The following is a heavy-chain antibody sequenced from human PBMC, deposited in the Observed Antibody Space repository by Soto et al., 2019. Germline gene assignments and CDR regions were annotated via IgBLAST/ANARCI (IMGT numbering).Heavy chain of an antibody. CDR2: IYPGDSDT. CDR1: GYSFTSYW. V-gene: IGHV5-51*03. Sequence: PGRSLKISCKGSGYSFTSYWIGWVRQMPGKGLEWMGTIYPGDSDTRYSPSFQGQVTISADKSISTAYLQWSSLKASDTAMYYCARLERGYSYGPQFDYWGQGTLVTVSS. J-gene: IGHJ4*02. CDR3: ARLERGYSYGPQFDY. D-gene: IGHD5-18*01.